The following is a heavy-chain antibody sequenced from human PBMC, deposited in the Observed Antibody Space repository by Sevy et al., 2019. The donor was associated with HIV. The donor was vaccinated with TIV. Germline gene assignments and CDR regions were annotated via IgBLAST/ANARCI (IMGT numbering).Heavy chain of an antibody. J-gene: IGHJ4*02. V-gene: IGHV3-72*01. D-gene: IGHD6-13*01. CDR1: GFTFSDHY. Sequence: GGSLRLSCAASGFTFSDHYMEWVRQAPGKGLEWVGRIRNKADSYTTEYAASVKGRFTISRDDSKNSLYLLMNSLKTEDTAVYYCATHAGIAAAGRVFDYWGRGTLVTVSS. CDR2: IRNKADSYTT. CDR3: ATHAGIAAAGRVFDY.